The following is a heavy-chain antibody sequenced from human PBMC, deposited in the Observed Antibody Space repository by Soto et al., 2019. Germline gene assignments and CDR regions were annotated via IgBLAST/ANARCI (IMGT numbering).Heavy chain of an antibody. CDR3: ARDSAYFDS. V-gene: IGHV4-61*01. CDR2: VYHTGRT. Sequence: SETLSLTCTVSGGSFKSGSYSWSWIRQPPGKGLEWIGYVYHTGRTSYNPSLKSRVSISMDTSKNQFSLNLDSVTAADTAVYFCARDSAYFDSWGQGTLVTVSS. J-gene: IGHJ4*02. CDR1: GGSFKSGSYS.